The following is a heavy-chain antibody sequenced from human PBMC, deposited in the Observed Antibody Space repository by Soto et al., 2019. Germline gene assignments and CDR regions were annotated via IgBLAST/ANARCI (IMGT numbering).Heavy chain of an antibody. CDR1: GASISGFY. CDR3: VRDGTKTLRDWFDP. V-gene: IGHV4-4*07. D-gene: IGHD1-1*01. CDR2: IYATGTT. Sequence: SETLSLTCTVSGASISGFYWSWIRKSAGKGMEWIGRIYATGTTDYNPSLKSRVMMSVGTSKKQFSLKLRSVTAADTAVYYCVRDGTKTLRDWFDPWGQGISVTVS. J-gene: IGHJ5*02.